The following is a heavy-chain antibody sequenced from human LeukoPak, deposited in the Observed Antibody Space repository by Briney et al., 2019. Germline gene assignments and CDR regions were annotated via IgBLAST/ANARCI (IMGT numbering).Heavy chain of an antibody. Sequence: PSETLFLTCTVSGGSISTYYGNWIRQAPGKGLEWIGYIYYSGSTNYNPSLKSRVTMSVDTSRNQFSLNLSSVTAADTAVYYCARGGDSKHLVNWGQGTLVTVSS. D-gene: IGHD3-3*02. CDR3: ARGGDSKHLVN. J-gene: IGHJ4*02. CDR2: IYYSGST. CDR1: GGSISTYY. V-gene: IGHV4-59*01.